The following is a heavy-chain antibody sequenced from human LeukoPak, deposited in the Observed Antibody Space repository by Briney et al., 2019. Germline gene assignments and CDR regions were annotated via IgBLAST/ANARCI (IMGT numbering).Heavy chain of an antibody. D-gene: IGHD1-26*01. CDR1: GVSISSYY. Sequence: SETLSLTCSVSGVSISSYYRTWIPPPARKGLEWIGRIYPSGSTNYNPSLKSRVTMSVDTSKNQFSLKLSSVTAADTAAYYCARENSVSYRQFDYWGQGTLVTVSS. CDR3: ARENSVSYRQFDY. CDR2: IYPSGST. J-gene: IGHJ4*02. V-gene: IGHV4-4*07.